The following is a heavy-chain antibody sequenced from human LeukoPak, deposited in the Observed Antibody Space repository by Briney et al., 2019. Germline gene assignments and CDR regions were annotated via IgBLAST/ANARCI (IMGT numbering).Heavy chain of an antibody. D-gene: IGHD3-16*01. V-gene: IGHV4-4*07. CDR3: ARITGGAWTSFDY. Sequence: LSPTASASVGPIRRYYWSWIRPPAGKGLEWIGRVYNSGTADYNPSLQSRVTMSIDRSKIQFSLKLRSVTAADTAVYYCARITGGAWTSFDYWGQGILVTVSS. J-gene: IGHJ4*02. CDR1: VGPIRRYY. CDR2: VYNSGTA.